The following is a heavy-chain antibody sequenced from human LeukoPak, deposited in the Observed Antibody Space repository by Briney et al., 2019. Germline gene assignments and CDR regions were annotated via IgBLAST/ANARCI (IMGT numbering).Heavy chain of an antibody. V-gene: IGHV3-30*03. D-gene: IGHD6-19*01. CDR1: GFTFSSYG. CDR2: VSYDGTNK. Sequence: PGRSLRLSCAASGFTFSSYGMHWVRQAPGKGLEWVAVVSYDGTNKYYADSVKGRFTISRDNSKNTLYLQMNSLRAEDTAVYYCAREKAEQWLVRELNWFDPWGQGTLVTVSS. J-gene: IGHJ5*02. CDR3: AREKAEQWLVRELNWFDP.